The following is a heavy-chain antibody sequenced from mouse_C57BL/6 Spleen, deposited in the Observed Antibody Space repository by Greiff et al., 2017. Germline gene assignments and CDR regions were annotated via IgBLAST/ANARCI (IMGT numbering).Heavy chain of an antibody. CDR2: IDPSDSYT. J-gene: IGHJ2*01. Sequence: QVQLQQPGAELVMPGASVKLSCKASGYTFTSYWMHWVKQRPGQGLEWIGEIDPSDSYTNYNQKFKGKSTLTVDKSSSTAYMQLSSLTSEDSAVYYCARTSNGSSSFDCWGQGTTLTVSS. D-gene: IGHD1-1*01. CDR3: ARTSNGSSSFDC. CDR1: GYTFTSYW. V-gene: IGHV1-69*01.